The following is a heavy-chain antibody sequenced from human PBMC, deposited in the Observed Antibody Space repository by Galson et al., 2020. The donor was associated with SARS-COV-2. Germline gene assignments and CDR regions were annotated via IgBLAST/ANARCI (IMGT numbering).Heavy chain of an antibody. Sequence: GESLKISCAASGFTFSSYGMHWVRQAPGKGLDWVADISSDGTIKYYRDSVKGRFTISRDYSKNTLYLAMKSLTAEDTAVYYCARGKDSSAWGRYDAFDVWGQGTMVTVSS. D-gene: IGHD6-19*01. CDR1: GFTFSSYG. J-gene: IGHJ3*01. CDR2: ISSDGTIK. CDR3: ARGKDSSAWGRYDAFDV. V-gene: IGHV3-30*03.